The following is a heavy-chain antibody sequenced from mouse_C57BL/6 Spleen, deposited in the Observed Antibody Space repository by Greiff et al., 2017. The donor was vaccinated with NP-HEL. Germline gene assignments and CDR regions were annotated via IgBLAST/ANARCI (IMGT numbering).Heavy chain of an antibody. CDR2: IYPGSGST. V-gene: IGHV1-55*01. D-gene: IGHD1-1*01. CDR3: ARSPYYYGSPYYFDY. J-gene: IGHJ2*01. Sequence: QVQLKQPGAELVKPGASVKMSCKASGYTFTSYWITWVKQRPGQGLEWIGDIYPGSGSTNYNEKFKSKATLTVDTSSSPAYMQLSSLTSEDSAVYYCARSPYYYGSPYYFDYWGQGTTLTVSS. CDR1: GYTFTSYW.